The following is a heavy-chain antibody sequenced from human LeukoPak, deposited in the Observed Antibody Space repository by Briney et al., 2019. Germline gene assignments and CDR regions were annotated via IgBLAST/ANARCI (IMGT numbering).Heavy chain of an antibody. CDR1: GFTFSSYW. D-gene: IGHD3-22*01. CDR2: IKQDGSEK. CDR3: ARDLDYYYDSSGHDY. V-gene: IGHV3-7*01. J-gene: IGHJ4*02. Sequence: GGSLRLSCAASGFTFSSYWMSWVRQAPGKGLEWVANIKQDGSEKYYVDSVKGRFTISRDNAKNSLYLQMNSLRAEDTAVYYCARDLDYYYDSSGHDYWGQGTLVTVSS.